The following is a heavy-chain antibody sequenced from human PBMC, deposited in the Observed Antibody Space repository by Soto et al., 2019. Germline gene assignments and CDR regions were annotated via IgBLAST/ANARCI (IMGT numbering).Heavy chain of an antibody. CDR1: GYSFAGYW. CDR3: ARQIYDSDTGPNFQYYFDS. D-gene: IGHD3-22*01. Sequence: PGESLKISCKESGYSFAGYWITWVRQKPGKGLEWMGRIDPSDSRTYYSPSFRGHVTISVTKSITTVFLQWSSLRASDTAMYYCARQIYDSDTGPNFQYYFDSWGQGTPVTVSS. CDR2: IDPSDSRT. J-gene: IGHJ4*02. V-gene: IGHV5-10-1*01.